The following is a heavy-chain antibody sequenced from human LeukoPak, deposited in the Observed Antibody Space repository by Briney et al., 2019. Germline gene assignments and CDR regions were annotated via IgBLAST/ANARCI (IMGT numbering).Heavy chain of an antibody. D-gene: IGHD2-2*01. Sequence: SETLSLTCTVSGGSISSSSYYWGWIRQPPGKGLEWIGSIYYSGSTYYNPSLKSRVTISVDTSKNQFSLKLSSVTAADTAVYYCARGYCSSTSCPIDYWGQGTLVTVSS. CDR3: ARGYCSSTSCPIDY. J-gene: IGHJ4*02. CDR1: GGSISSSSYY. CDR2: IYYSGST. V-gene: IGHV4-39*01.